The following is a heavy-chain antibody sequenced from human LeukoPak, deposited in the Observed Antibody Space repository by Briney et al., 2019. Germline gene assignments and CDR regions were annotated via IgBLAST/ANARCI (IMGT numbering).Heavy chain of an antibody. CDR1: GFTFTSSA. Sequence: ASVKVSCKASGFTFTSSAVQWVRQARGQRLEWIGWIVVGSGNTNYAQKFQERVTITRGMSTSTAYMELSSLRSEDTAVYYCAASPDYYDSSGYSYYFDYWGQGTLVTVSP. D-gene: IGHD3-22*01. CDR3: AASPDYYDSSGYSYYFDY. CDR2: IVVGSGNT. J-gene: IGHJ4*02. V-gene: IGHV1-58*01.